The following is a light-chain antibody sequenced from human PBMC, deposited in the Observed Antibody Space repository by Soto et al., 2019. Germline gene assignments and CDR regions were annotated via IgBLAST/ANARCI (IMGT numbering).Light chain of an antibody. CDR1: QSISRW. J-gene: IGKJ5*01. Sequence: DIQISQSPSSLSAGVRHGITITGLSSQSISRWLAWYQQKPGKAPKLLIYKASTLESGVPSRFSGSGSGTTFTLTIRSLQPDDFATYYCQQYDNLPLTFGQPGRLEIK. V-gene: IGKV1-5*03. CDR3: QQYDNLPLT. CDR2: KAS.